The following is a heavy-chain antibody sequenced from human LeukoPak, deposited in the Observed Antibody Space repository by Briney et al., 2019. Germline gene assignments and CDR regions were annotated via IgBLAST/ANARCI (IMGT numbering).Heavy chain of an antibody. CDR3: ARAYDFWSGYPGY. CDR2: IYTSGST. J-gene: IGHJ4*02. D-gene: IGHD3-3*01. V-gene: IGHV4-61*02. Sequence: SETLSLTCTVSGGSISSGSYYWSWIRQPAGKGLEWIGRIYTSGSTNYNPSLKSRVTISVDTSKNQFSLKLSSVTAADTAVYYCARAYDFWSGYPGYWGQGTLVTVSS. CDR1: GGSISSGSYY.